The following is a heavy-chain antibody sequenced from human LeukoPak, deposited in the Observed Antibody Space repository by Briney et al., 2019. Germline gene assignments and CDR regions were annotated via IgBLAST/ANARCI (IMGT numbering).Heavy chain of an antibody. CDR2: IIPIFGTT. D-gene: IGHD1-26*01. Sequence: SVKVSCKASGGTFNSYAISWVRQAPGQGLEWMGGIIPIFGTTNCAQKFQGRVTITTDGSSSTAYMEMSSLRSDDTAVYYCARALVQPSGAFDIWGQGAMVTVSS. V-gene: IGHV1-69*05. CDR3: ARALVQPSGAFDI. J-gene: IGHJ3*02. CDR1: GGTFNSYA.